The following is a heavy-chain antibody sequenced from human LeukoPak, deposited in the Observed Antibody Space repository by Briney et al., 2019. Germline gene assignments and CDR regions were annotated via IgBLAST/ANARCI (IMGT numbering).Heavy chain of an antibody. V-gene: IGHV3-30*04. CDR1: GFTFSSCA. CDR2: ISDDGRIK. CDR3: ARTLLYDRSGYTFDY. J-gene: IGHJ4*02. Sequence: QSGGPLRLSCAASGFTFSSCAMNWVRQAPGKGLEWVAVISDDGRIKYYADSVKGRFTISRDNSKNTLYLQMSSLRAEDTAVYYCARTLLYDRSGYTFDYWGQGTLVTVSS. D-gene: IGHD3-22*01.